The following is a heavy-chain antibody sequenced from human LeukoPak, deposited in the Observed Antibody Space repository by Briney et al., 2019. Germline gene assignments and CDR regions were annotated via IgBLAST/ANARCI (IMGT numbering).Heavy chain of an antibody. CDR2: ISYDGSNK. CDR1: GFTFSSYA. J-gene: IGHJ3*02. D-gene: IGHD3-10*01. Sequence: PGGSLRLSCAASGFTFSSYAMHWVRQAPGKGLEWVAVISYDGSNKYYADSVKGRFTISRDNSKNTLYLQMNSLRAEDTAVYYCARAMVRGVISYVAFDIWGQGTMVTVSS. V-gene: IGHV3-30-3*01. CDR3: ARAMVRGVISYVAFDI.